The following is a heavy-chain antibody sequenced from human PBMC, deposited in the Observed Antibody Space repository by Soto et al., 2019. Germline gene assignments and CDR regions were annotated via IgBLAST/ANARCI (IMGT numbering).Heavy chain of an antibody. CDR2: IDWDDDK. J-gene: IGHJ4*02. CDR1: GFSLSTSGMC. Sequence: SGPTLVNPTQTLTLTCSFSGFSLSTSGMCVSWIRQPPGKTLEWLALIDWDDDKYYSTSLKTRLTISKDTSKQHVVFTLTNIDPVDTATYYCARTYFYGSPLDYWGQGTLVTVSS. CDR3: ARTYFYGSPLDY. V-gene: IGHV2-70*01. D-gene: IGHD3-22*01.